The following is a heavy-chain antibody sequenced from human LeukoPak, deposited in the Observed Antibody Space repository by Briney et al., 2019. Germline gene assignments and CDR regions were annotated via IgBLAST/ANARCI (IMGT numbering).Heavy chain of an antibody. V-gene: IGHV3-21*01. D-gene: IGHD3-16*01. CDR1: GFTFSSYS. Sequence: GGSLRLSCAASGFTFSSYSMNWVRQTPGKGLEWVSSISGGTVYMYYADSVKGRFTISRDNARDSLYLQMDSLRDDDTAIYYCARVRSSGQLENFDYWGQGTLVTVSS. CDR3: ARVRSSGQLENFDY. CDR2: ISGGTVYM. J-gene: IGHJ4*02.